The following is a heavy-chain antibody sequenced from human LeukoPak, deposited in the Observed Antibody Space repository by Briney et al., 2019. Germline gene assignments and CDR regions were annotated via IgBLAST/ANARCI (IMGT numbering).Heavy chain of an antibody. D-gene: IGHD6-19*01. Sequence: ASVTVSFKASGYTFTGYYMHWVRQAPGQGLERMGWINPNSGGTNYAQKFQGRVTMTRDTSISTAYMELSRLRSDDTAVYYCARDRTRTGYSSGWYHDYWGQGTLVTVSS. CDR3: ARDRTRTGYSSGWYHDY. CDR2: INPNSGGT. V-gene: IGHV1-2*02. J-gene: IGHJ4*02. CDR1: GYTFTGYY.